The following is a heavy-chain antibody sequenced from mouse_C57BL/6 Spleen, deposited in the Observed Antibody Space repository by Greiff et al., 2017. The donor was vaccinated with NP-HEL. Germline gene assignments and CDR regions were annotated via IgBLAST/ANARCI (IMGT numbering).Heavy chain of an antibody. J-gene: IGHJ4*01. CDR1: GFTFSSYA. CDR2: ISDGGSYT. Sequence: DVKLVESGGGLVKPGGSLKLSCAASGFTFSSYAMSWVRQTPEKRLEWVATISDGGSYTYYPDNVKGRFPISRDNDKNNLYLQMSHLKSEDTAMYYCARDYYYGSSRGAMDYWGQGTSVTVSS. V-gene: IGHV5-4*03. CDR3: ARDYYYGSSRGAMDY. D-gene: IGHD1-1*01.